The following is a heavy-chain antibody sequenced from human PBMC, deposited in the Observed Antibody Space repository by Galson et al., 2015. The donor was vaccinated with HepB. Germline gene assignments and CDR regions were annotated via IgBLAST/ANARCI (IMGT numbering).Heavy chain of an antibody. J-gene: IGHJ6*02. Sequence: SVKVSCKASGGTFSSYTISWVRQAPGQGLEWMGRIIPILGIANYAQKFQGRVTITADKSTSTAYMELSSLRSEDTAVYYCARDDGYCSSTSCYSYYYYYGMDVWGQGTTVTVSS. V-gene: IGHV1-69*04. CDR1: GGTFSSYT. CDR3: ARDDGYCSSTSCYSYYYYYGMDV. CDR2: IIPILGIA. D-gene: IGHD2-2*03.